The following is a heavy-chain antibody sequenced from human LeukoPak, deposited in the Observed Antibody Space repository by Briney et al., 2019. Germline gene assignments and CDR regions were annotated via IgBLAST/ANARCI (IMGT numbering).Heavy chain of an antibody. CDR3: ARGRATVTPEFDY. V-gene: IGHV4-30-4*01. Sequence: PSETLSLTCTVSGGSISSGDYYWSWIRQPPGKGLEWIGYIYYSGSTYYNPSLKSRVTISVDTSKNQFSLKLSSVTAADTAVYYCARGRATVTPEFDYWGQGTLVTVSS. J-gene: IGHJ4*02. CDR1: GGSISSGDYY. CDR2: IYYSGST. D-gene: IGHD4-17*01.